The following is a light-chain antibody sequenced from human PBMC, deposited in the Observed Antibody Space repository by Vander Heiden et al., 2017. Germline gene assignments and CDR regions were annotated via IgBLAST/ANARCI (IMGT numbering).Light chain of an antibody. CDR3: AAWDDSLSGYVV. Sequence: QSALTQPPSASGTPGQRVTISCSGSSSNIGSNYVYWYQQLPGTAPKLLIYSNNQRPSGVPDRFSGSTSGTSASLAISGLRSEDEADYYCAAWDDSLSGYVVFGGGTKLTVL. CDR1: SSNIGSNY. V-gene: IGLV1-47*02. J-gene: IGLJ2*01. CDR2: SNN.